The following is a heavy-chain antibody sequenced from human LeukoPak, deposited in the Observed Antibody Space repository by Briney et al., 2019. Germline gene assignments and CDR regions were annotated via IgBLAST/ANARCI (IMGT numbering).Heavy chain of an antibody. CDR3: AELGITMIGGV. V-gene: IGHV3-48*03. J-gene: IGHJ6*04. CDR2: ISSSGSTI. CDR1: GFTFHDYA. D-gene: IGHD3-10*02. Sequence: PGGSLRLSCAASGFTFHDYAMTWVRQAPGKGLEWVSYISSSGSTIYYADSVKGRFTISRDNAKHSLYLQMNSLRAEDTAVYYCAELGITMIGGVWGKGTTVTISS.